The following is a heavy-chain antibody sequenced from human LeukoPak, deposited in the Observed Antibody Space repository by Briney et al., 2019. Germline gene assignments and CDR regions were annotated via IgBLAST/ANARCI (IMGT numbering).Heavy chain of an antibody. J-gene: IGHJ4*02. CDR1: GFTFSSYA. CDR2: ISGSSGST. D-gene: IGHD2-15*01. V-gene: IGHV3-23*01. CDR3: VRGVVVAATLAY. Sequence: GGSLRLSCAASGFTFSSYAMSWVRQAPGKGLEWVSAISGSSGSTYYADSVKGRFTISRDNSKNTLYLQMNSLRAEDTAVYYCVRGVVVAATLAYWGQGTLVTVSS.